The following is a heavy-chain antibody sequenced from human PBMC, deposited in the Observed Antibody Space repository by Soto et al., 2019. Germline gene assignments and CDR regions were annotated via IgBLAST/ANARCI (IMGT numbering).Heavy chain of an antibody. D-gene: IGHD3-3*01. J-gene: IGHJ5*02. CDR1: GYTFTGYY. Sequence: VASVKVSCKASGYTFTGYYMHWVRQAPGQGLEWMGWINPNSGGTNYAQKFQGRVTMTRDTSISTAYMELSRLRSDDTAVYYCARDPEYYDFWSGYLFDPWGQGTLVTVSS. CDR3: ARDPEYYDFWSGYLFDP. V-gene: IGHV1-2*02. CDR2: INPNSGGT.